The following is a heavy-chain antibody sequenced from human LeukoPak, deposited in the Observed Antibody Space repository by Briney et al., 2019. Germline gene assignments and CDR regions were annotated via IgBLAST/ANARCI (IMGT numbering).Heavy chain of an antibody. CDR2: TRNKTNSYTT. Sequence: GGSLRLSCAASGFTFSDHYMDWVRQAPGKGLEWVGRTRNKTNSYTTEYAASVKGRFTISRDDSKNSLYLQMNSLRAEDTAVYYCARDTFAVARKGFDYWGQGTLVTVSS. J-gene: IGHJ4*02. CDR1: GFTFSDHY. V-gene: IGHV3-72*01. D-gene: IGHD6-19*01. CDR3: ARDTFAVARKGFDY.